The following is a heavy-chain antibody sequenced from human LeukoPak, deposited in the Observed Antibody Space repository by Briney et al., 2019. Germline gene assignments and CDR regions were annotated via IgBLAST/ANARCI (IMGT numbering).Heavy chain of an antibody. J-gene: IGHJ4*02. Sequence: SETLSLTCTVSGGSISSYYWSWIRQPPGKGLEWIGYIYYSGSTNYNPSLKSRVTISVDTSKNQFSLKLSSVTAADTAAYYCARVRRYGGYINFDYWGQGTLVTVSS. CDR3: ARVRRYGGYINFDY. CDR2: IYYSGST. V-gene: IGHV4-59*01. CDR1: GGSISSYY. D-gene: IGHD5-12*01.